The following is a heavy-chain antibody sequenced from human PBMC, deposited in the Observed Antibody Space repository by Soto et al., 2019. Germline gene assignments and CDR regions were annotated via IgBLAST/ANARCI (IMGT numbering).Heavy chain of an antibody. D-gene: IGHD3-10*01. CDR3: AKETWSGERC. J-gene: IGHJ4*02. V-gene: IGHV3-23*01. CDR1: ECPSRTYD. CDR2: ISHGGHAT. Sequence: EVQMLESGGDLIQPGGSLRLSCAASECPSRTYDMSWVRQAPGKGLEWVSDISHGGHATHYADSVRGRFTISKDESKKPLYLQMNSLRADDTAVYFCAKETWSGERCWGRGTVVTVSS.